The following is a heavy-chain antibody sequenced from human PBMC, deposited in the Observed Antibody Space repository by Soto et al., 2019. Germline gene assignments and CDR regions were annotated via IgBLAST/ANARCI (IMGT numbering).Heavy chain of an antibody. J-gene: IGHJ6*02. CDR1: GYTFTSYG. CDR3: ARDEYSSSWKGYYYYYGMDV. Sequence: QVQLVQSGAEVKKPGASVKVSCKASGYTFTSYGISWVRQAPGQGLEWMGWISAYNGNTNYAQKLQGRVTMTTDTSPSTAYMELRRLRSDDTAVYYCARDEYSSSWKGYYYYYGMDVWGQGTTVTVSS. CDR2: ISAYNGNT. D-gene: IGHD6-13*01. V-gene: IGHV1-18*01.